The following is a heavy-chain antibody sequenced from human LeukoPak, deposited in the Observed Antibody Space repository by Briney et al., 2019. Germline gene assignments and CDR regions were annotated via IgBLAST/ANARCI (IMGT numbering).Heavy chain of an antibody. Sequence: SQTLSLTCAISGDSVSSNSAAWNWIRQSPSRGLEWLGRTYYRSKWYNDYAVSVKSRITINPDTSKNQFSLQLNSVTPEDTAVYYCARAEEQQLAPYYGMDVWGQGTTVTVSS. CDR3: ARAEEQQLAPYYGMDV. CDR1: GDSVSSNSAA. V-gene: IGHV6-1*01. CDR2: TYYRSKWYN. D-gene: IGHD6-13*01. J-gene: IGHJ6*02.